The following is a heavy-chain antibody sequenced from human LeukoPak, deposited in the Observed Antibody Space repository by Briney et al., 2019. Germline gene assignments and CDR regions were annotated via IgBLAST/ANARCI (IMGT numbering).Heavy chain of an antibody. CDR1: GGSISSYY. Sequence: SETLSLTCTVSGGSISSYYWSWIRQPPGKGLEWIGYIYYSGSTNYNPSLKSRVTISVDASKNQFSLKLSSVTAADTAVYYCARPDGEMATINWGQGTLVTVSS. CDR2: IYYSGST. CDR3: ARPDGEMATIN. V-gene: IGHV4-59*08. J-gene: IGHJ4*02. D-gene: IGHD5-24*01.